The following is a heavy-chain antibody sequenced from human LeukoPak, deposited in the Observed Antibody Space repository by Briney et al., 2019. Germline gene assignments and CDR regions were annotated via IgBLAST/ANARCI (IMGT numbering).Heavy chain of an antibody. Sequence: GGSLRLSCAASGFTFITYGMHWVRQAPGKGLEWVAVISYDGGNKYYADSVKGRFTISRDNSKNTLYLQTNSLRAEDTAVYYCAKDPMTAVTTTAYWGQGTLVTVSS. J-gene: IGHJ4*02. CDR3: AKDPMTAVTTTAY. D-gene: IGHD4-17*01. CDR2: ISYDGGNK. CDR1: GFTFITYG. V-gene: IGHV3-30*18.